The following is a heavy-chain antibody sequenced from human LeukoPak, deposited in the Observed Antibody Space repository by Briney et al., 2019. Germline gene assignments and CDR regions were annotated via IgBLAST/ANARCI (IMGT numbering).Heavy chain of an antibody. CDR3: APSPCSGDSCYRFDF. CDR2: IHHSGST. CDR1: GASISSSYW. Sequence: SGTLSLTCAVSGASISSSYWWSWVRQPPGKGLEWIGEIHHSGSTKYNPSLKSRVTISVDKSKNQFSLKLSSVTAADTAVYYCAPSPCSGDSCYRFDFWGQGTQVTVPS. J-gene: IGHJ4*02. D-gene: IGHD2-15*01. V-gene: IGHV4-4*02.